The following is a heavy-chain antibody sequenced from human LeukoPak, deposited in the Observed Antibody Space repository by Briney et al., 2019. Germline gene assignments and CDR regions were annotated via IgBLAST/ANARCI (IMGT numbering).Heavy chain of an antibody. D-gene: IGHD1-26*01. J-gene: IGHJ3*02. V-gene: IGHV3-9*01. CDR3: AKALFGGSYSDMIGAFDI. Sequence: GGSLRLSCAASGFTFDDYAMHWVRQAPGTGLEWVSGISWNSGSIGYADSVKGRFTISRDNAKNSLYLQMNSLRAEDTALYYCAKALFGGSYSDMIGAFDIWGQGTMVTVSS. CDR1: GFTFDDYA. CDR2: ISWNSGSI.